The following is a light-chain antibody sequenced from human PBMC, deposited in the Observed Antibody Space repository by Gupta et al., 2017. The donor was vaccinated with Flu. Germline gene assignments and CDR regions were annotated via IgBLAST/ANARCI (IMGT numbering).Light chain of an antibody. V-gene: IGKV4-1*01. CDR2: WAS. J-gene: IGKJ1*01. Sequence: DIVMTQSPDSLAVSLGERATINCKSSQSGLYSSNNKKYLAWYQQKPGQPPKLLIYWASTRESGVPDRFSGSGSGTDFTLTISSLQAEDVAVYYCQQDYSTPRTFGQGTKVEIK. CDR1: QSGLYSSNNKKY. CDR3: QQDYSTPRT.